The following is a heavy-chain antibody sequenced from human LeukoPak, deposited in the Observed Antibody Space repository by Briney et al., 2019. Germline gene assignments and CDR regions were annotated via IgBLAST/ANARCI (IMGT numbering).Heavy chain of an antibody. CDR2: INHSGST. D-gene: IGHD3-9*01. V-gene: IGHV4-34*01. J-gene: IGHJ4*02. CDR3: ATGYYRWSFDY. Sequence: SETLSLTCAVYGGSFSGYYWSWIRQPPGKGLEWIGEINHSGSTNYNPSLKSRVTISVDTSKNQFSLKLSSVTAADTAVYYCATGYYRWSFDYWGQGTLVTVSS. CDR1: GGSFSGYY.